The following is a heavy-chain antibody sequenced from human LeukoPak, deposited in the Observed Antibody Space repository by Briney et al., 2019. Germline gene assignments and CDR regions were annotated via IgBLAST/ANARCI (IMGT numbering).Heavy chain of an antibody. V-gene: IGHV3-21*01. CDR3: AKEVDYYGSGSYLGY. CDR1: GFTFSSYS. D-gene: IGHD3-10*01. Sequence: GGSLRLSCAASGFTFSSYSMNWVRQAPGKGLEWVSSISSSSSYIYYADSVKGRFTISRDNAKNTLYLQMNSLRAEDTAVYYCAKEVDYYGSGSYLGYWGQGTLVTVSS. J-gene: IGHJ4*02. CDR2: ISSSSSYI.